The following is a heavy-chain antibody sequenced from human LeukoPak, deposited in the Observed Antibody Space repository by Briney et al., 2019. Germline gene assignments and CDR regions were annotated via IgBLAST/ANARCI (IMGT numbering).Heavy chain of an antibody. Sequence: GGSLRLSCAASGFTFSSYAMSWVRQAPGKGLEWVSDISGSGGSTYYADSVKGRFTISRDNSKNTLYLQMNSLRAEDTAVYYCAKDLTMVRGVLDYWGQGTLVTVSS. V-gene: IGHV3-23*01. CDR3: AKDLTMVRGVLDY. CDR2: ISGSGGST. D-gene: IGHD3-10*01. J-gene: IGHJ4*02. CDR1: GFTFSSYA.